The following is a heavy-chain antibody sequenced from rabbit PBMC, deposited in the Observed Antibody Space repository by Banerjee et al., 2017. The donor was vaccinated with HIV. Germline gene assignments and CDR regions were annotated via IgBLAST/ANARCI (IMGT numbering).Heavy chain of an antibody. V-gene: IGHV1S40*01. CDR3: ARDAGRASNL. D-gene: IGHD4-2*01. CDR2: IDGGSSTR. Sequence: QSLEESGGDLVKPGASLTLTCTASGFSFSSGYDMCWVRQAPGKGLEWIACIDGGSSTRWYATWANGRFTISKTSSTTVTLQMTSLTAADTATYFCARDAGRASNLWGPGTLVTVS. CDR1: GFSFSSGYD. J-gene: IGHJ4*01.